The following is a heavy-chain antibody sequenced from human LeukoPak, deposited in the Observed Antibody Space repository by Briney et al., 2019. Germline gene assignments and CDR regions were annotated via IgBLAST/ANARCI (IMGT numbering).Heavy chain of an antibody. CDR2: INPNSGGT. Sequence: SVKVSCKASGYTFAGYYMHWVRQAPGQGLEWMGWINPNSGGTNYAQKFQGWVTMTRDTSISTAYMELSRLRSDDTAVYYCARASWNSPVDYWGQGTLVTVSS. D-gene: IGHD1-7*01. V-gene: IGHV1-2*04. CDR3: ARASWNSPVDY. CDR1: GYTFAGYY. J-gene: IGHJ4*02.